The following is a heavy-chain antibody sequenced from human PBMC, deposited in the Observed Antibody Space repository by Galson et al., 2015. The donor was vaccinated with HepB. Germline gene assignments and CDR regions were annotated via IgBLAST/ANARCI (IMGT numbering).Heavy chain of an antibody. CDR1: GFDFSSFE. CDR2: ISNIDVNV. J-gene: IGHJ4*02. Sequence: SLRLSCAVSGFDFSSFEMNWVRQAPGKGPEWVAHISNIDVNVYYAESAKGRFTISRDNAKNSMYLQMDSLRVEDTAFYFCARERSWGSSFDYWGQGTLVTVSS. V-gene: IGHV3-48*03. D-gene: IGHD3-16*01. CDR3: ARERSWGSSFDY.